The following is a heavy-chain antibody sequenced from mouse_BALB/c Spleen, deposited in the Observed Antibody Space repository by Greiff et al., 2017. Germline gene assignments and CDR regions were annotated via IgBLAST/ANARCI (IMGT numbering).Heavy chain of an antibody. CDR3: ARHERAGTGAWFGL. J-gene: IGHJ3*02. CDR1: GFTFSSYA. CDR2: ISSGGSYT. D-gene: IGHD4-1*01. V-gene: IGHV5-9-3*01. Sequence: EVKLMESGGGLVKPGGSLKLSCAASGFTFSSYAMSWVRQTPEKRLEWVATISSGGSYTYYPDSVKGRFTISRDNAKNTLYLQMSSLRSEDTAMYYRARHERAGTGAWFGLWGQGTLVTVSA.